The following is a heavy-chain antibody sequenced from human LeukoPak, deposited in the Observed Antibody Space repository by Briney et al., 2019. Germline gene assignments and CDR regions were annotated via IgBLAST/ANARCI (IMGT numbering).Heavy chain of an antibody. CDR3: ARGGMRGKISYTYYYMDV. CDR2: FSGSTGST. CDR1: GFTFSSYG. D-gene: IGHD2-2*02. J-gene: IGHJ6*03. V-gene: IGHV3-23*01. Sequence: GGSLRLSCAASGFTFSSYGMNWVRQAPGKGLEWVSGFSGSTGSTHYADSVKGRFTISRDNSRDTLSLQMNSLRGEDAAVYYCARGGMRGKISYTYYYMDVWGKGTTVTVSS.